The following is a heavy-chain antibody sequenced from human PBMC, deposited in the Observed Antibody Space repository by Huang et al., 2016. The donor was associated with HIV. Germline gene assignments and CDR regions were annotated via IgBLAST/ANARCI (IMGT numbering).Heavy chain of an antibody. CDR2: ITHKGSN. Sequence: QVQLHQWGAGLLKPSETLSLTCAVYGGSFSGYYWSWIRQPPGKGLEWIGEITHKGSNNYNPPLKSRVTISEEAAKNQVSLKLSSVTAADTAVYYCARAPHYGSGSYYYWGQGTLVTVSS. D-gene: IGHD3-10*01. J-gene: IGHJ4*02. CDR3: ARAPHYGSGSYYY. CDR1: GGSFSGYY. V-gene: IGHV4-34*01.